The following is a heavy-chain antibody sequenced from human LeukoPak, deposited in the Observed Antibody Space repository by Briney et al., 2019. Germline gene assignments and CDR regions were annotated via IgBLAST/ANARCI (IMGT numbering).Heavy chain of an antibody. Sequence: GGTLRLSCAASGFTFSGSALHWVRQAPGKGLEWVAFIRYDESNKYYADSVKGRFTISRDNSKNTLYLQMNSLRAEDAAVYYCASSGRVAGPFDYWGQGTLVTVSS. CDR1: GFTFSGSA. D-gene: IGHD6-19*01. V-gene: IGHV3-30*14. J-gene: IGHJ4*02. CDR2: IRYDESNK. CDR3: ASSGRVAGPFDY.